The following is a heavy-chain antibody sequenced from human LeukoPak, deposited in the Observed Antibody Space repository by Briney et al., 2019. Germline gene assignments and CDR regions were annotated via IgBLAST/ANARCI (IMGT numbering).Heavy chain of an antibody. J-gene: IGHJ4*02. CDR2: IYYSGST. D-gene: IGHD3-16*01. Sequence: SETLSLTCTVSGDSFSSNNYYWGWIRQPPGKGLEWIGSIYYSGSTNYNPSLKSRVTISVDTSKNQFSLKLGSVTAADTAVYYCARDWGDYIDYWGQGTLVTVSS. CDR1: GDSFSSNNYY. V-gene: IGHV4-39*07. CDR3: ARDWGDYIDY.